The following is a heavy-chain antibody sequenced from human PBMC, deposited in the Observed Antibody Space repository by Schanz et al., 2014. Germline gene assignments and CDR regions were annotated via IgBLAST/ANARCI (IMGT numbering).Heavy chain of an antibody. CDR3: ARDKGGYYPFDY. CDR2: IKQDESER. J-gene: IGHJ4*02. D-gene: IGHD3-3*01. Sequence: DVQLVESGGGLVQPGGSLRLSCAASGFTFTGNWMSWVRQAPGKGLEWVANIKQDESERSYVDSVKGRFTISRDNAKNSLYLQMNSLRAEDTAVYYCARDKGGYYPFDYWGQGTLVTVSS. CDR1: GFTFTGNW. V-gene: IGHV3-7*01.